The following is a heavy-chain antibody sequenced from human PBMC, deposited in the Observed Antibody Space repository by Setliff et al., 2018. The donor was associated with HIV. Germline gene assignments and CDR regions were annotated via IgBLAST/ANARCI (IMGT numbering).Heavy chain of an antibody. J-gene: IGHJ4*02. V-gene: IGHV4-39*07. CDR3: ARVLVAAVGSIDY. CDR2: VYYSGTS. CDR1: GGSISSNNYY. D-gene: IGHD6-13*01. Sequence: SETLSLTCTVFGGSISSNNYYWGWIRQPPGKGLEWIGSVYYSGTSFYNPSLKSRVTISIDTSKSQFSLTLNSVTAADTAMYNCARVLVAAVGSIDYWGQGILVTVSS.